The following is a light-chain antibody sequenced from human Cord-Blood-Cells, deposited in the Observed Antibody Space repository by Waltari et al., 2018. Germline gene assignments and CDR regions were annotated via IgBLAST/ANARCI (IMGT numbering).Light chain of an antibody. V-gene: IGLV3-1*01. Sequence: SYELTQSPSVSVSPGQTASITCSGDKLGDKYACWYQQKPGQSTVLVIYQASKRPSGIPERFSGSNSGNTATLAISGTQAMDEADYYCQAWDSSTWVFGGGTKLTVL. CDR3: QAWDSSTWV. CDR1: KLGDKY. CDR2: QAS. J-gene: IGLJ3*02.